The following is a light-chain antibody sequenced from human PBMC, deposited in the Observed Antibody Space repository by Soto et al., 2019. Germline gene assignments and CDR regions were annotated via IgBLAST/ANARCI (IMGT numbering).Light chain of an antibody. CDR3: QSYDSSLGGSV. J-gene: IGLJ3*02. Sequence: QSALTQPPSVSEAPGQRVTISCTGSSSNIGAGYDVHWYQQLPGTAPKLLIYGNSNRPSGVPDRFSGSKSGTSASLAITGLQAEDEADYYCQSYDSSLGGSVFGGGTKVTVL. CDR2: GNS. V-gene: IGLV1-40*01. CDR1: SSNIGAGYD.